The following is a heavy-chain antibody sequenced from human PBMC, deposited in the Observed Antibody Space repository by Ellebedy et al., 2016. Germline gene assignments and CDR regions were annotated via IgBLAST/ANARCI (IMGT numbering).Heavy chain of an antibody. J-gene: IGHJ3*01. Sequence: SETLSLXXTVSGGSLETYHWSWIRQTPGKGLEWIGEFRHTGDINYNPSLKSRVTISVDTSKNQFYLNLNSVTAADTAVYYCVKGDLFEYFTWGQGIEVTVSP. V-gene: IGHV4-34*01. CDR1: GGSLETYH. D-gene: IGHD2/OR15-2a*01. CDR2: FRHTGDI. CDR3: VKGDLFEYFT.